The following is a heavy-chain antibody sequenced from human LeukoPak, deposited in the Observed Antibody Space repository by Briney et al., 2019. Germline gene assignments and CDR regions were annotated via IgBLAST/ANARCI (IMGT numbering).Heavy chain of an antibody. CDR1: GYTFTSYD. Sequence: ASVKVSCKASGYTFTSYDINWVRQATGQGLEWMGWMNPNSGNTGYAQKFQGRVTMTRNTSISTAYMELSSLRSEDTAVYYCARDGYYYDSSGYYGSRADAFDIWGQGTMVTVSS. CDR3: ARDGYYYDSSGYYGSRADAFDI. D-gene: IGHD3-22*01. J-gene: IGHJ3*02. CDR2: MNPNSGNT. V-gene: IGHV1-8*01.